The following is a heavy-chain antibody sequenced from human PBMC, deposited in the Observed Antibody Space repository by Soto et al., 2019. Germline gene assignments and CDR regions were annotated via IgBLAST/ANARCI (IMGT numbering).Heavy chain of an antibody. Sequence: LVTLSLTCPVFGGPISSYYGAWIRPHPCKGLELIGYIHYSVITTYNPSLKRRVTISIDTSKNQFSLNLNSVTAADTAVYYCARGRNSRTEYCGTDSCAWFDPWGQGTLVTVSS. CDR2: IHYSVIT. J-gene: IGHJ5*02. CDR3: ARGRNSRTEYCGTDSCAWFDP. CDR1: GGPISSYY. D-gene: IGHD2-21*01. V-gene: IGHV4-59*01.